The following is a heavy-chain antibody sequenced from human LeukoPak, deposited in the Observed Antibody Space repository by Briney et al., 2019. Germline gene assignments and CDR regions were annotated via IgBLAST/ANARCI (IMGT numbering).Heavy chain of an antibody. V-gene: IGHV3-30*18. J-gene: IGHJ4*02. Sequence: GGSLRLSCAASGFTFSSYGMHWVRQAPGKGLEWVAVISYDGSSKYYADSVKGRFTISRDNSKNTLYLQMNSLRAEDTALYYCAKKGGDSRTGGDPAFFDCWGQGTLVTVSS. CDR3: AKKGGDSRTGGDPAFFDC. CDR2: ISYDGSSK. CDR1: GFTFSSYG. D-gene: IGHD2-8*02.